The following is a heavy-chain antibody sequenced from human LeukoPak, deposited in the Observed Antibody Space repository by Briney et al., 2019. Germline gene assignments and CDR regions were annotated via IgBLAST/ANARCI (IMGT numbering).Heavy chain of an antibody. CDR2: IRYDGSNK. CDR3: ARALLWFGEATGPSDY. CDR1: GFTFSSYG. J-gene: IGHJ4*02. D-gene: IGHD3-10*01. Sequence: GGSLRLSCAASGFTFSSYGMHWVRQAPGKGLEWVAFIRYDGSNKYYADSVKGRFTISRDNSKNTLYLQMNSLRAEDTAVYYCARALLWFGEATGPSDYWGQGTLVTVSS. V-gene: IGHV3-30*02.